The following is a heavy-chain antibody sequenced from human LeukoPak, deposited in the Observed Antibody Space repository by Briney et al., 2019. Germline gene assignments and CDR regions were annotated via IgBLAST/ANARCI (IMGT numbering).Heavy chain of an antibody. J-gene: IGHJ4*02. D-gene: IGHD3-10*01. CDR1: GGSFSGYY. CDR2: INHSGST. CDR3: ARGHTFTMVRGVGVDY. V-gene: IGHV4-34*01. Sequence: SETLSLTCAVYGGSFSGYYWSWIRQPPGKGLEWIGEINHSGSTNYNPSLKSRVTISVDTSKNQFSLKLSSVTAADTAVYYCARGHTFTMVRGVGVDYWGQGTPVTVSS.